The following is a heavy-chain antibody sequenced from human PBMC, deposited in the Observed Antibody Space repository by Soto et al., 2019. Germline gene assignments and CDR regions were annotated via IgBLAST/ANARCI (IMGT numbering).Heavy chain of an antibody. J-gene: IGHJ4*02. CDR1: GGSISSGDYY. V-gene: IGHV4-30-4*01. CDR2: IYYSGST. Sequence: SETLSLTCTVSGGSISSGDYYWSWIRQPPGKGLEWIGYIYYSGSTYYNPSLKSRVTISVDTSKNQFSLKLSSVTAADTAVYYCARVPYSYGTGIDYWGQGTLVTVSS. CDR3: ARVPYSYGTGIDY. D-gene: IGHD5-18*01.